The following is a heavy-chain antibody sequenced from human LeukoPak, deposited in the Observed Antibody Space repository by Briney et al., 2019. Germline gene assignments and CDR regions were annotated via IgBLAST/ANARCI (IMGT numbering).Heavy chain of an antibody. CDR2: IYYSGST. CDR3: ARYGKIYGDYDNYFDY. CDR1: GGSISSYY. J-gene: IGHJ4*02. V-gene: IGHV4-59*01. Sequence: SETLSLTCTVSGGSISSYYWSWIRQPPGKGLEWIGYIYYSGSTNYNPPLKGRVTISVDTSKNQFSLKLSSVTAADTAVYYCARYGKIYGDYDNYFDYWGQGTLVTVSS. D-gene: IGHD4-17*01.